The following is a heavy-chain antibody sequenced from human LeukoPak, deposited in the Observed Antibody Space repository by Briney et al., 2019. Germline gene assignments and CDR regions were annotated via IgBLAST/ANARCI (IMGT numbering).Heavy chain of an antibody. CDR3: ARGGAVAGTDIAGFFDI. CDR1: EFSVGSNY. Sequence: PGGSLRLSCAASEFSVGSNYMTWVRQAPGKGLEWVSLIYSGGSTYYADSVKGRFTIPRDNSKNTLYLQMNSLRAEDTAVYYCARGGAVAGTDIAGFFDIWGQGTMVTVSS. J-gene: IGHJ3*02. CDR2: IYSGGST. V-gene: IGHV3-66*01. D-gene: IGHD6-19*01.